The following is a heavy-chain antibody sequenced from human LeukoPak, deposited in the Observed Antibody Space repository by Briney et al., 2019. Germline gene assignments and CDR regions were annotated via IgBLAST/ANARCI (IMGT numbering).Heavy chain of an antibody. CDR3: ARVLPSQGYDWAFDI. CDR2: IIPILGIA. J-gene: IGHJ3*02. V-gene: IGHV1-69*04. D-gene: IGHD5-12*01. CDR1: GGTFSSYA. Sequence: GASVKVSCKASGGTFSSYAISWVRQAPGQGLEWMGRIIPILGIANYAQKFQGRVTITADKSTSTAYMELSSLRSEDTAVYYCARVLPSQGYDWAFDIWGQGTMVTVSS.